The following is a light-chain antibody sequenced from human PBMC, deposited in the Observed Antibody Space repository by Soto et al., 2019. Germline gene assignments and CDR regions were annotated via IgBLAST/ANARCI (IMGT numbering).Light chain of an antibody. J-gene: IGKJ2*01. V-gene: IGKV1-5*01. CDR2: DAS. CDR1: QTISGW. Sequence: DIQMTQFPSTLSASVGDRVTITCRASQTISGWLAWYQQKPGQAPKLLIYDASSLESGVPSRFSGSESGTEFTLTISSLQPDDLGTYYCQQYKSGYTFGQGTKLAI. CDR3: QQYKSGYT.